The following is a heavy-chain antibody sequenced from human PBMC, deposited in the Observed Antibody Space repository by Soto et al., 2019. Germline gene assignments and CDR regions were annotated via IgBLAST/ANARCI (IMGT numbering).Heavy chain of an antibody. CDR2: IYDSGSP. J-gene: IGHJ4*02. V-gene: IGHV4-59*01. Sequence: KTSETRSLTCTISGGSISVYYWSWIRQPPGQALEWIGYIYDSGSPYYNPSLRSRVIISADTSKNQISLKLTSATAADTAVYYCARGVGSSPPRYWGRGTLVTVSS. CDR3: ARGVGSSPPRY. CDR1: GGSISVYY. D-gene: IGHD1-26*01.